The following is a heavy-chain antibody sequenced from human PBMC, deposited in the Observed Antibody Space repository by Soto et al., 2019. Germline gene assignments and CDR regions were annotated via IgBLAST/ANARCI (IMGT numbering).Heavy chain of an antibody. V-gene: IGHV3-33*01. D-gene: IGHD6-13*01. CDR3: ASEDGARYSISWYA. J-gene: IGHJ5*02. CDR2: IWYDGSNK. Sequence: QVQLVESGGGVAQPGRSLRLSCAASGFTFSSYGMHWVREAAGKGLEWVAVIWYDGSNKYYADSVKGRFTISRDNSKNTMYLQMNSLRTEDPAVYYCASEDGARYSISWYAWGQSPLVTVSS. CDR1: GFTFSSYG.